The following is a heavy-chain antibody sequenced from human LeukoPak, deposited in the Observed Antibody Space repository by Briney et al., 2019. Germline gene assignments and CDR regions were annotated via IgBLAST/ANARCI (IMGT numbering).Heavy chain of an antibody. Sequence: SETLSLTCGVYGGSFSTYYWTWIRQPPGKGLEWIGEINHSGSTNYNPSLKSRVTLSADSSKNQFSLKLSSVTAADTAVYYCARDVGPGIAVDWGQGTLVTVSS. D-gene: IGHD6-19*01. CDR3: ARDVGPGIAVD. J-gene: IGHJ4*02. CDR2: INHSGST. V-gene: IGHV4-34*01. CDR1: GGSFSTYY.